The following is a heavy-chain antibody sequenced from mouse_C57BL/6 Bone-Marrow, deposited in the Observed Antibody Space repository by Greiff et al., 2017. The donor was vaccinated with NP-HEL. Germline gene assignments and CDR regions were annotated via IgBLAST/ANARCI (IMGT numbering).Heavy chain of an antibody. D-gene: IGHD1-1*01. V-gene: IGHV7-1*01. CDR3: ARDANYYYGSSHWYFDV. CDR2: SRNKANDYTT. CDR1: GFTFSDFY. Sequence: EVQGVESGGGLVQSGRSLRLSCATSGFTFSDFYMEWVRQAPGKGLEWIAASRNKANDYTTEYSASVKGRFIVSRDTSQSILYLQMNALRAEDTAIYYCARDANYYYGSSHWYFDVWGTGTTVTVSS. J-gene: IGHJ1*03.